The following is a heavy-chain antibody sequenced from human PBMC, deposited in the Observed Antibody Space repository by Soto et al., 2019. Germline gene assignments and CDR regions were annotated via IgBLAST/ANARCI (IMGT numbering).Heavy chain of an antibody. V-gene: IGHV4-28*01. CDR2: IYYSGTT. CDR3: ARREIQGPIDY. CDR1: GYSFGGSNW. Sequence: QVQLQESGPGLVKPSDTLSLTCAVSGYSFGGSNWWGWTRQPAGKGLEWIGNIYYSGTTYYNPSLKSRVTMSVDTSKNQFSLKLTSVTAVDTAVYYCARREIQGPIDYWGQGTLVTVSS. J-gene: IGHJ4*02. D-gene: IGHD1-26*01.